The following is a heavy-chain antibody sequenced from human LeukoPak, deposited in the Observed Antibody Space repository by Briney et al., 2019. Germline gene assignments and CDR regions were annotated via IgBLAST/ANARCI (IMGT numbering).Heavy chain of an antibody. V-gene: IGHV7-4-1*02. CDR1: GYTFNGNS. CDR2: INTNTGDP. CDR3: TRDLSYNKLDP. Sequence: GASVKVSCTTSGYTFNGNSVNWVRQAPGQGLEWMGYINTNTGDPTYAQDFTGRFVFSLDTSVSTAYLQISSLEAEDTAIYYCTRDLSYNKLDPWGQGTLVTVSS. J-gene: IGHJ5*02.